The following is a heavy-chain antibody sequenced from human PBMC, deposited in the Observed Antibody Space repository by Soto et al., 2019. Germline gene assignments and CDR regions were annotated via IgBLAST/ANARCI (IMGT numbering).Heavy chain of an antibody. V-gene: IGHV4-31*03. CDR1: GGSISSGGYY. J-gene: IGHJ4*02. Sequence: TVSGGSISSGGYYWSWIRQHPGKGLEWIGYIYYSGSTYYNPSLKSRVTISVDTSKNQFSLKLSSVTAADTAVYYCARDPLGTRGYSYGYDYWGQGTLVTVSS. CDR2: IYYSGST. CDR3: ARDPLGTRGYSYGYDY. D-gene: IGHD5-18*01.